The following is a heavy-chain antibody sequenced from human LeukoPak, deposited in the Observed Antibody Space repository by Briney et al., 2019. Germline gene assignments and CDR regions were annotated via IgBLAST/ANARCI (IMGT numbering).Heavy chain of an antibody. D-gene: IGHD3-3*01. CDR2: ISSSGSTI. CDR1: GFTLSDYY. CDR3: ARTHYDFWSGYYQYYFDY. Sequence: GGSLRLSCAASGFTLSDYYMSWIRQAPGKGLEWVSYISSSGSTIYYADSVKGRFTISRDNAKNSLYLQMNSLRAEDTAVYYCARTHYDFWSGYYQYYFDYWGQGTLVTVSS. V-gene: IGHV3-11*01. J-gene: IGHJ4*02.